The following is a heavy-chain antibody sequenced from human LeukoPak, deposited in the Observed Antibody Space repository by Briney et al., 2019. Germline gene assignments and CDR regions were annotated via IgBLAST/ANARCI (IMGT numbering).Heavy chain of an antibody. V-gene: IGHV3-9*01. CDR1: GFTFDDYA. J-gene: IGHJ6*03. CDR3: AKQGGDIVVVPAAIRYYFYYYMDV. CDR2: ISWNSGSI. D-gene: IGHD2-2*02. Sequence: GGPLRLSCAASGFTFDDYAMHWVRQAPGKGLEWVSGISWNSGSIGYADSVKGRFTISRDNAKNSLYLQMNSLRAEDTALYYCAKQGGDIVVVPAAIRYYFYYYMDVWGKGTTVTVSS.